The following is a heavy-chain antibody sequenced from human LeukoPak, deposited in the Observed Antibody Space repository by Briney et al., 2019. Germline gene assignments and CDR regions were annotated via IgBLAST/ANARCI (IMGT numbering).Heavy chain of an antibody. CDR2: IRRGVGST. CDR1: GFTFSSYD. CDR3: AKDNEEGVPAATDY. Sequence: GGSLRLSCAASGFTFSSYDLSWVRQAPGKGLECVSAIRRGVGSTYYADSVKGRFTISRDNSKNTLYLQMNSLRAEDTAVYYCAKDNEEGVPAATDYWGQGTLVTVSS. J-gene: IGHJ4*02. D-gene: IGHD2-2*01. V-gene: IGHV3-23*01.